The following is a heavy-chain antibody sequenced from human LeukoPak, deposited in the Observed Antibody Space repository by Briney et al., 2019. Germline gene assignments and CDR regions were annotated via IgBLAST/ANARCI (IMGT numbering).Heavy chain of an antibody. D-gene: IGHD6-19*01. CDR3: ARDSGWYTGVRGY. Sequence: ASVKVPCKASGYTFTGYYMHWVRQAPGQGLEWMGWINPNSGGTNYAQKFQGRVTMTRDTSISTAYMELSRLRSDDTAVYYCARDSGWYTGVRGYWGQGTLVTVSS. J-gene: IGHJ4*02. CDR1: GYTFTGYY. V-gene: IGHV1-2*02. CDR2: INPNSGGT.